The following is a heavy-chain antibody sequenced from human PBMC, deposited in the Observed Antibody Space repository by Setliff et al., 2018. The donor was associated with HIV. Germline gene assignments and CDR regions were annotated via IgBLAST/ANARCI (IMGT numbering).Heavy chain of an antibody. CDR3: ARAPNWGSPHYFDF. CDR1: GFSFSSLA. J-gene: IGHJ4*02. D-gene: IGHD7-27*01. CDR2: ISDDGTIK. Sequence: GSLRLSCAASGFSFSSLAMHWVRQAPGKGLEWVAAISDDGTIKNYADSVKGRFTISRDSSTDTVYVQMNSLRVEDTAVYYCARAPNWGSPHYFDFWGQGTLVTVS. V-gene: IGHV3-30-3*01.